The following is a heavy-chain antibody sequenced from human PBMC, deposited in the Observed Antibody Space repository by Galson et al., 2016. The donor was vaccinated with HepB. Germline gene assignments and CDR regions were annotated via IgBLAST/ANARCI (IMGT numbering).Heavy chain of an antibody. J-gene: IGHJ4*02. V-gene: IGHV4-34*01. CDR1: GGSFTGYQ. Sequence: SETLSLTCGVYGGSFTGYQWSWIRQPPGKGLEWIGEINPSGNTNYNPSLKSRGTISIDTSKNQFSLKLSSVTAADTAIYYCARGGSDFWSAYYGKDYFDYWGQGTLVTVSS. CDR3: ARGGSDFWSAYYGKDYFDY. CDR2: INPSGNT. D-gene: IGHD3-3*01.